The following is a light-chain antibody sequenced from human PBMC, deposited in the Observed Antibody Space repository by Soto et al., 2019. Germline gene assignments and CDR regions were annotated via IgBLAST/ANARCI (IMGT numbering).Light chain of an antibody. CDR1: QSVSSSY. CDR2: DAS. Sequence: EIVLTQSPGTLSLSPGERATLSCRASQSVSSSYLAWYQQKPSQAPRLLIFDASSRATGISDRFSGSGSGTDFTLTISRLEPEDFGVYYCQQRSNWPPVTFGGGTKVEIK. J-gene: IGKJ4*01. CDR3: QQRSNWPPVT. V-gene: IGKV3D-20*02.